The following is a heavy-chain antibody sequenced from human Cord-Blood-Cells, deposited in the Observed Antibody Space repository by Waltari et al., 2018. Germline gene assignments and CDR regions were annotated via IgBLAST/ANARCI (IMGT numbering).Heavy chain of an antibody. J-gene: IGHJ4*02. CDR1: GYTFTRYY. D-gene: IGHD7-27*01. CDR2: INPNSGSK. CDR3: ARPLELGTEGDY. Sequence: QVQLVQSGAEVKKPGASVKVSCKASGYTFTRYYMHWVRPAPEQGLEWMGRINPNSGSKNDAQKFQGRVTMTRDTSISTAYMELSRLRSDDTAVYYCARPLELGTEGDYWGQGTLVTVSS. V-gene: IGHV1-2*06.